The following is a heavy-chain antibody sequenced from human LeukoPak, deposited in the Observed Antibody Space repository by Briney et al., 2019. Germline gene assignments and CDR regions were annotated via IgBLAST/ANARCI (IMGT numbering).Heavy chain of an antibody. Sequence: GGSLRLSCAASGFSFSTSWMHWVRQAPGKGLVWVSRIHSDGIGTTYADSVKGRFTVSRDNSKNTLDLQMNNLRAEDTAVYYCARDHYYVPDYWGQGTLVTVSS. D-gene: IGHD3-10*02. J-gene: IGHJ4*02. CDR1: GFSFSTSW. CDR2: IHSDGIGT. V-gene: IGHV3-74*03. CDR3: ARDHYYVPDY.